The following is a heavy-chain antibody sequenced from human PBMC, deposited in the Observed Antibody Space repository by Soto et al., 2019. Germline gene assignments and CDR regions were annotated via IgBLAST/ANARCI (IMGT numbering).Heavy chain of an antibody. J-gene: IGHJ4*02. CDR2: ISYDGSNK. V-gene: IGHV3-30-3*01. Sequence: PGGSLRLSCAASGFTFSSYAMHWVRQAPGKGLEWVAVISYDGSNKYYADSVKGRFTISRDNSKNTLYLQMNSLRAEDTAVYYCARDRKMGATPYFDYWGQGTLVTVSS. D-gene: IGHD1-26*01. CDR3: ARDRKMGATPYFDY. CDR1: GFTFSSYA.